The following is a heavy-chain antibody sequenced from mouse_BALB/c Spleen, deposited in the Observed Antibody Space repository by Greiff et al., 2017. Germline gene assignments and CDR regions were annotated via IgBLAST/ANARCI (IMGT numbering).Heavy chain of an antibody. D-gene: IGHD1-1*01. CDR2: ISSGGSYT. CDR1: GFTFSSYT. Sequence: EVQLVESGGGLVKPGGSLKLSCAASGFTFSSYTMSWVRQTPEKRLEWVATISSGGSYTYYPDSVKGRFTISRDNAKNTLYLQMSSLKSEDTAMYYCTRGLLRSPYAMDYWGQGTSVTVSS. V-gene: IGHV5-6-4*01. J-gene: IGHJ4*01. CDR3: TRGLLRSPYAMDY.